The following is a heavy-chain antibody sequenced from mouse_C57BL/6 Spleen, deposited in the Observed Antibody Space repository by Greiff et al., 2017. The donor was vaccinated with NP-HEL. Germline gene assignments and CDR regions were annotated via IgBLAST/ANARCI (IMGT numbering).Heavy chain of an antibody. V-gene: IGHV1-69*01. D-gene: IGHD1-1*01. CDR2: IDPSDSYT. J-gene: IGHJ2*01. CDR1: GYTFTSYW. Sequence: QVQLQQPGAELVMPGASVKLSCKASGYTFTSYWMHWVKQRPGQGLEWIGEIDPSDSYTNYNQKFKGKSTLTVDKSSSTAYMQLSSLTSEDSAVYYCARVITTVGRYFDYWGQGTTLTVSS. CDR3: ARVITTVGRYFDY.